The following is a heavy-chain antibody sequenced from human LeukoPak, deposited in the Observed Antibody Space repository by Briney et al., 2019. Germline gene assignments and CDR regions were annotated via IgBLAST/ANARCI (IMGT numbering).Heavy chain of an antibody. V-gene: IGHV1-3*04. CDR3: ARAPTQSFLVRGVLPFDY. Sequence: GASVKVSCKASGYTFTSYTVHWVRQAPGQRLEWMGWINTGNGNTKYSQKFQGRATITRDTSASTAYMELSSLRSEDTAVYYCARAPTQSFLVRGVLPFDYWGQGTLVTVSS. D-gene: IGHD3-10*01. CDR2: INTGNGNT. J-gene: IGHJ4*02. CDR1: GYTFTSYT.